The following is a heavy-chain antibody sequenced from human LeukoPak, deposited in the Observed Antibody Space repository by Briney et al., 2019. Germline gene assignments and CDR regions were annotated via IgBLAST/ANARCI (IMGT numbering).Heavy chain of an antibody. D-gene: IGHD3-22*01. CDR2: IFYSGNT. Sequence: SQTLSLTCTVSGGSINSGDYYWSWIRQPPGKGLEWIGYIFYSGNTYYNPSLKSRVIISIDTSKNQFSLRLSSVTAADTAVYYCAREGHYYDSSGYYIGPGAFDIWGQGTMVTVSS. V-gene: IGHV4-30-4*08. CDR1: GGSINSGDYY. J-gene: IGHJ3*02. CDR3: AREGHYYDSSGYYIGPGAFDI.